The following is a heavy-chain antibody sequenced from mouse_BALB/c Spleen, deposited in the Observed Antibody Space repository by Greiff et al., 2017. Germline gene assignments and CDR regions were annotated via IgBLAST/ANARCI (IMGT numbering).Heavy chain of an antibody. V-gene: IGHV1-4*02. Sequence: QVQLQQSAAELARPGASVKMSCKASGYTFTSYTMHWVKQRPGQGLEWIGYINPSSGYTEYNQKFKDKTTLTADKSSSTAYMQLSSLTSEDSAVYYCAMGNGFDYWGQGTTLTVSS. J-gene: IGHJ2*01. D-gene: IGHD2-1*01. CDR1: GYTFTSYT. CDR3: AMGNGFDY. CDR2: INPSSGYT.